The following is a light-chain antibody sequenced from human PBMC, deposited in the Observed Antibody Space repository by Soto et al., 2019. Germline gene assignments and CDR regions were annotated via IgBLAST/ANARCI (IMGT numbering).Light chain of an antibody. J-gene: IGKJ1*01. CDR1: QSVSSNY. Sequence: EIVLTQSPGTLSLSPGERATLSCRGSQSVSSNYLAWYQQKPGQAPRLLIYGASSRATGIPERLSGSESGTGFTLTISSLEPEDFAVYYCQQYVSSPRTFGQGTKVVIK. CDR2: GAS. V-gene: IGKV3-20*01. CDR3: QQYVSSPRT.